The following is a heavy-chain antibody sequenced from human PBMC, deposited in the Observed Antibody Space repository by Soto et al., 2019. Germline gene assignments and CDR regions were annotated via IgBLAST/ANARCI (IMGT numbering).Heavy chain of an antibody. J-gene: IGHJ3*02. V-gene: IGHV1-69*13. CDR2: ITPIFGTA. CDR3: ARGRRPDYYDSSGYGGPRDAFDI. D-gene: IGHD3-22*01. Sequence: GASVKVSCKASGGTFSSYAISWVRQAPGQGLEWMGGITPIFGTANYAQKFQGRVTITADESTSTAYMELSSLRSEDTAVYYCARGRRPDYYDSSGYGGPRDAFDIWGQGTMVTVS. CDR1: GGTFSSYA.